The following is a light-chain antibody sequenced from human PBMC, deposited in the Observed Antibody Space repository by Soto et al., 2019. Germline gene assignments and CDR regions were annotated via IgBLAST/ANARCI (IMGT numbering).Light chain of an antibody. CDR2: RNN. Sequence: QSVLTQPPSAPGTPGQTVTISCSGSSSNIGSAYIYWYQHLPGTAPKLLIYRNNQRPSGVPDRFSASKSGTSASLAISGLRSEDDADYYCAAWDDSLVVFGGGTQLTVL. J-gene: IGLJ2*01. CDR1: SSNIGSAY. CDR3: AAWDDSLVV. V-gene: IGLV1-47*01.